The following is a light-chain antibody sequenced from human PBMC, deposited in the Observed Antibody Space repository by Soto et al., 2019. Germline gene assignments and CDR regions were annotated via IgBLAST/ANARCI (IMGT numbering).Light chain of an antibody. J-gene: IGKJ5*01. CDR2: GSF. CDR3: QQYNDRPPIT. CDR1: QSVDNN. V-gene: IGKV3-15*01. Sequence: EVVMTQSRVTRSASPGESATLSCRASQSVDNNVAWYQQKPGQAPRLLIVGSFARATGIPARFSGSGSGSEFTLTISGLQSEDFAVYYCQQYNDRPPITFGQGTRLEI.